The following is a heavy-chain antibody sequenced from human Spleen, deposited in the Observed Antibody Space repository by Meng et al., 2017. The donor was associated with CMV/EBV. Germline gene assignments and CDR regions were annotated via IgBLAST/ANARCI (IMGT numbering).Heavy chain of an antibody. CDR2: INPSGGST. CDR1: GYTFTSYY. CDR3: ARRGSSHYYYGMDV. Sequence: ASVKVSCKASGYTFTSYYMHWVRQAPGQGLEWMGIINPSGGSTNYAQKFQGRVTMTRDTSTSTVYMEVSSLRFEDTAVYYCARRGSSHYYYGMDVWGQGTTVTVSS. V-gene: IGHV1-46*01. J-gene: IGHJ6*02. D-gene: IGHD6-6*01.